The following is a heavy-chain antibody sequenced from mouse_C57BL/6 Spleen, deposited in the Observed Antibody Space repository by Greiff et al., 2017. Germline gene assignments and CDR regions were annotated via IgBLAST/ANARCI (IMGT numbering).Heavy chain of an antibody. J-gene: IGHJ4*01. D-gene: IGHD2-4*01. V-gene: IGHV3-6*01. CDR3: ARDRDDYEYYYAMDY. CDR1: GYSIPSGYY. CDR2: ISYDGSN. Sequence: EVQLQQSGPGLVKPSQSLSLTCSVTGYSIPSGYYWNWIRQFPGNKLEWMGYISYDGSNNYNPSLKNRISITRDTSKNQFFLKLNSVTTEDTATYYCARDRDDYEYYYAMDYWGQGTSVTVSS.